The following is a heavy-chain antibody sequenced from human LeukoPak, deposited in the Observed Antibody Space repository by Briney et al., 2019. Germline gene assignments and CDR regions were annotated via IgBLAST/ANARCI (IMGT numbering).Heavy chain of an antibody. CDR2: IYHSGST. CDR1: GGSISSGGYS. J-gene: IGHJ3*02. CDR3: ARGAYYYDSSGYYYVGAFDI. D-gene: IGHD3-22*01. V-gene: IGHV4-30-2*01. Sequence: SQTLSLTCAVSGGSISSGGYSWSWIRQPPGKGLEWIGYIYHSGSTYYNPSLKSRVTISVDRSKTQFSLKLSSVTAADTAVYYCARGAYYYDSSGYYYVGAFDIWGQGTMVTVSS.